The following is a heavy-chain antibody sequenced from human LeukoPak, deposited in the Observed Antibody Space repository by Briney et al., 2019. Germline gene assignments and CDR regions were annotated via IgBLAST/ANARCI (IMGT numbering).Heavy chain of an antibody. Sequence: SETLSLTCAVYGGSFSGYYWSWIRQPPGKGLEWIGEINHSGSTNYNPSLKSRVTISVDTSKNQFSLKLSSVTAADTAVYYCARTIAVAGSDPSFDYWGQGTLVTVSS. CDR3: ARTIAVAGSDPSFDY. D-gene: IGHD6-19*01. J-gene: IGHJ4*02. CDR1: GGSFSGYY. CDR2: INHSGST. V-gene: IGHV4-34*01.